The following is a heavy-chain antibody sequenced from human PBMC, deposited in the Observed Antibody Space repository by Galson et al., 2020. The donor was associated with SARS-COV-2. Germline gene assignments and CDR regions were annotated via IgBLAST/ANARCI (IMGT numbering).Heavy chain of an antibody. V-gene: IGHV3-11*05. CDR1: GFTFSDYY. CDR3: AREGRVRLEREPAFDC. Sequence: KIGESPKIPCAAPGFTFSDYYMSWIRPAPGKGPEWVSYISSSSSYTNYANSLKGRFTISRDNAKNSLYLQMNSLRAEDTAVYYCAREGRVRLEREPAFDCWGEGTLVTVAS. CDR2: ISSSSSYT. J-gene: IGHJ4*02. D-gene: IGHD1-1*01.